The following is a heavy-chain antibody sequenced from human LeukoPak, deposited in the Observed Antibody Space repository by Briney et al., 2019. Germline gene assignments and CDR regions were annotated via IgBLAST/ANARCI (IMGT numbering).Heavy chain of an antibody. D-gene: IGHD2-2*01. J-gene: IGHJ6*03. CDR3: AREKEGYCSRTSCYLDYYYYYMDV. Sequence: GGSLRLSCAASGFTFNSYAMSWVRQAPGKGLEWVSGISGSDGHTYYADSVKGRFTVSRDNSKNTLYLQMNSLRAEDTAVYYCAREKEGYCSRTSCYLDYYYYYMDVWGKGTTVTISS. CDR2: ISGSDGHT. CDR1: GFTFNSYA. V-gene: IGHV3-23*01.